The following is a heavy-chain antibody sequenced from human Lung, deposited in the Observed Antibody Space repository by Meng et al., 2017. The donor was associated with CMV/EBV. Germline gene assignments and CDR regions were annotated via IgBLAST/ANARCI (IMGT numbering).Heavy chain of an antibody. Sequence: GESXKIFCAASGFTFSSYVMHWVRQAPGKGLEWVAVIWYDGSNKYYADSVKGRFTISRDNSKNTLYMQMNSLGAEDTAVYYCAKDVAAPTQPYYYYYGMDVXGQGXTVTVSS. D-gene: IGHD6-6*01. CDR3: AKDVAAPTQPYYYYYGMDV. J-gene: IGHJ6*02. CDR2: IWYDGSNK. V-gene: IGHV3-33*06. CDR1: GFTFSSYV.